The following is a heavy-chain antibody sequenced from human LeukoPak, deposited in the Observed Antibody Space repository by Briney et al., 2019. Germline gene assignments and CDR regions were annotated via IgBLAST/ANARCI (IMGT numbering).Heavy chain of an antibody. Sequence: GGSLRLSCAASGFTFSSYAMHWVRQAPGKGLEWVAVISYDGSNKYYADSVKGRFTISRDNSKNTLYLQMNSLRAEDTAVYYCARGPRPQYYDFWSGYLEYFQHWGQGTLVTVSS. CDR2: ISYDGSNK. D-gene: IGHD3-3*01. CDR1: GFTFSSYA. CDR3: ARGPRPQYYDFWSGYLEYFQH. V-gene: IGHV3-30-3*01. J-gene: IGHJ1*01.